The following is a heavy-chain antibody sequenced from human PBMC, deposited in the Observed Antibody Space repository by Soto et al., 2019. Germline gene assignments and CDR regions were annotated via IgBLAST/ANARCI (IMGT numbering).Heavy chain of an antibody. CDR2: IYYSGST. D-gene: IGHD3-22*01. J-gene: IGHJ5*02. CDR3: ARDTDRRHWFDP. V-gene: IGHV4-59*01. Sequence: SETLSLTCTVSGGSICSYYWSWIRQPPGKGLEWIGYIYYSGSTNYNPSLKSRVTISVDTSKNQFSLKLSSVTAADTAVYYCARDTDRRHWFDPWGQGTLVTVSS. CDR1: GGSICSYY.